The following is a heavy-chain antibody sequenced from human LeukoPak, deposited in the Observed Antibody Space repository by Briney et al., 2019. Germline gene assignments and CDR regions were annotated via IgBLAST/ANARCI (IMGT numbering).Heavy chain of an antibody. CDR3: ATVRSNYYYYYMDV. CDR2: ISSSSSTI. Sequence: GGSLRLSCAASGFTFSSYSMNWVRQAPGKGLEWVSYISSSSSTIYYADSVKGRFTISRDNAKNSLYLQMNSLRAEDTAVYYCATVRSNYYYYYMDVWGKGTTVTVSS. D-gene: IGHD1-14*01. CDR1: GFTFSSYS. V-gene: IGHV3-48*01. J-gene: IGHJ6*03.